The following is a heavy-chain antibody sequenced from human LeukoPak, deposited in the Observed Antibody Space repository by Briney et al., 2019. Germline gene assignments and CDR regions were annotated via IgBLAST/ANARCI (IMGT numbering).Heavy chain of an antibody. CDR3: ASVSKDYYDSSGYYQGAFDI. J-gene: IGHJ3*02. CDR1: GYTFTSYD. Sequence: ASVKVSCKASGYTFTSYDINWVRQATGQGLEWMGWMNPNSGNTGYAQKFQGRVTMTRNTSISTAYMELSRLRSDDTAVYYCASVSKDYYDSSGYYQGAFDIWGQGTMVTVSS. D-gene: IGHD3-22*01. V-gene: IGHV1-8*01. CDR2: MNPNSGNT.